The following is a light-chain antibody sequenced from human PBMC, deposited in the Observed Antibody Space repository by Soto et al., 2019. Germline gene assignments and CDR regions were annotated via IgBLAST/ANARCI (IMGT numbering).Light chain of an antibody. V-gene: IGKV1-5*01. CDR3: QQYNNFLT. CDR1: QSISSW. Sequence: DIQMTQSPSALSASVGDRVTITCRASQSISSWLAWYQQKPGKAPRLLIYDASYLERGVPSRFSGSGSGTDFPLTISDLQPDDLGTYYCQQYNNFLTFGPGTKVEI. J-gene: IGKJ1*01. CDR2: DAS.